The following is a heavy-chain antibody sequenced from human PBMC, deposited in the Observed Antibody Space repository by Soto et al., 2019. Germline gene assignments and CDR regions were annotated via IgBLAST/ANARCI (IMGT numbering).Heavy chain of an antibody. Sequence: SETLSLTCTVSGGSISSYYWSWIRQPPGKGLEWIGYIYYSGSTNYNPSLKSRVTISVDTSKNQFSLKLSSVTAADTAVYYCARGSSGWYGWYFDYWGQGTLVTVSS. CDR1: GGSISSYY. J-gene: IGHJ4*02. CDR3: ARGSSGWYGWYFDY. D-gene: IGHD6-19*01. CDR2: IYYSGST. V-gene: IGHV4-59*01.